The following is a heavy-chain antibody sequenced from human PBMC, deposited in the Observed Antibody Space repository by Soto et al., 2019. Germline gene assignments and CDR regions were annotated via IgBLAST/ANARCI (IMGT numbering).Heavy chain of an antibody. Sequence: QVQLQQWGAGLLKPSETLSLTCAVYGGSFSGYYWSWIRQPPGKGLEWIGEINHSGTINYNPSLKSRLTISLATSHNQFSLKLSSVTAADTAIYYCARGRRTGWYLWFDPWGQGALVTVSS. V-gene: IGHV4-34*01. CDR2: INHSGTI. J-gene: IGHJ5*02. D-gene: IGHD6-19*01. CDR3: ARGRRTGWYLWFDP. CDR1: GGSFSGYY.